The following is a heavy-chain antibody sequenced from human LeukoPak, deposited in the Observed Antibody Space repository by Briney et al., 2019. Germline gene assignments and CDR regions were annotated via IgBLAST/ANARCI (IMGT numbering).Heavy chain of an antibody. Sequence: ASVKVSCKASGYTFTSYGISWVRQAPGQGLEWMGWISAYNGNTSYAQKLQGRVTMTTDTSTSTAYMELRSLRSDDTAVYYCARALYYGSGSYYFDYWGQGTLVTVSS. CDR1: GYTFTSYG. J-gene: IGHJ4*02. D-gene: IGHD3-10*01. CDR2: ISAYNGNT. V-gene: IGHV1-18*01. CDR3: ARALYYGSGSYYFDY.